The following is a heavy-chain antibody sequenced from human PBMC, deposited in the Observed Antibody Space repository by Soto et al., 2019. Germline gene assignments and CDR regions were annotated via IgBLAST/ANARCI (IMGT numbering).Heavy chain of an antibody. J-gene: IGHJ3*01. CDR2: ISGNGAGT. Sequence: EVKLLESGGGLAQPGGSLRLSCVGSGFTFDSYAISWVRQAPGKGLQWISAISGNGAGTDYAHSVKGRFTISRENCKNRVLLKMISLRAEDTALYYCAKDTVGGNSFWSGYYSDGVDVWGQGTMVTVSS. CDR3: AKDTVGGNSFWSGYYSDGVDV. CDR1: GFTFDSYA. D-gene: IGHD3-3*01. V-gene: IGHV3-23*01.